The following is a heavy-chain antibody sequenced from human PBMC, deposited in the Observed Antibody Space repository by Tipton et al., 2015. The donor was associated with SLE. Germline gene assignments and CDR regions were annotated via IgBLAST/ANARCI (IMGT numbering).Heavy chain of an antibody. J-gene: IGHJ4*02. CDR3: ARLGVGCANCWYYFDH. CDR1: GYSISSNNH. CDR2: VYQSGTT. D-gene: IGHD2-21*01. Sequence: TLSLTCAVSGYSISSNNHWGWIRRPPGKGLEWLGDVYQSGTTNSNPSLKSRVTISVDTSKNQFSLKLSSVTAADTAVYYCARLGVGCANCWYYFDHWGQGALVTVSS. V-gene: IGHV4-38-2*01.